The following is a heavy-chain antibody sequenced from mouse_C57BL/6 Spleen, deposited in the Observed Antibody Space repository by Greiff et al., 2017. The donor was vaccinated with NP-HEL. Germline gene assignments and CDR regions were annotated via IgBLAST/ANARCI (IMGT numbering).Heavy chain of an antibody. CDR1: GYSFTDYN. CDR3: AGDSSGYNHYAMDY. D-gene: IGHD3-2*02. Sequence: EVKLMESGPELVKPGASVKISCKASGYSFTDYNMNWVKQSNGKSLEWIGVINPNYGTTSYNQKFKGKATLTVDQSSSTAYMQLNSLTSEDSAVYYCAGDSSGYNHYAMDYWGQGTSVTVSS. V-gene: IGHV1-39*01. CDR2: INPNYGTT. J-gene: IGHJ4*01.